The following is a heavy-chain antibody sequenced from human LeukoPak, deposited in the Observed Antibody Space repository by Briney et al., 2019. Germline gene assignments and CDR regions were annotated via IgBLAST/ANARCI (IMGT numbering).Heavy chain of an antibody. CDR3: AKDSRVLVRYYFDY. D-gene: IGHD2-21*01. Sequence: PGGSLRLSCAASGFIFSSYAMSWVRQAPGKGLEWVSGISGSGGSTYYADSVKGRFTISRDNSKNTLYLQMNSLRAEDTAVYYCAKDSRVLVRYYFDYWGQGTLVTVSS. CDR2: ISGSGGST. V-gene: IGHV3-23*01. J-gene: IGHJ4*02. CDR1: GFIFSSYA.